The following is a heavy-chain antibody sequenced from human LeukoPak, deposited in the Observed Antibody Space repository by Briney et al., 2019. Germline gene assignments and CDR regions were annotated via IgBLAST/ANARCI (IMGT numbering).Heavy chain of an antibody. V-gene: IGHV1-46*01. J-gene: IGHJ4*02. D-gene: IGHD2-2*01. Sequence: ASVTVSCKASGYTFTSYYMHWVRQAPRQGLEWMGIINPSGGSTSYAQKFQGRVTMTRDTSTSTVYMELSSLRSEDTAVYYCARDPNPNIVVVPAAPFDYRGQGTLVTVSS. CDR2: INPSGGST. CDR3: ARDPNPNIVVVPAAPFDY. CDR1: GYTFTSYY.